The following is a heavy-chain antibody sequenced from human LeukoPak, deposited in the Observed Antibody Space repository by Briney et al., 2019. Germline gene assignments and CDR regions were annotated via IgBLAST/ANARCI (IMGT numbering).Heavy chain of an antibody. CDR3: ARAGAVTYYDILTGANIALNWFDP. CDR1: GGSFSGYY. J-gene: IGHJ5*02. D-gene: IGHD3-9*01. CDR2: IYYSGST. Sequence: SETLSLTCAVYGGSFSGYYWSWIRQHPGKGLEWIGYIYYSGSTYYNPSLKSRVTISVDTSKNQFSLNLSSVTAADTAVYYCARAGAVTYYDILTGANIALNWFDPWGQGTLVTVSS. V-gene: IGHV4-31*11.